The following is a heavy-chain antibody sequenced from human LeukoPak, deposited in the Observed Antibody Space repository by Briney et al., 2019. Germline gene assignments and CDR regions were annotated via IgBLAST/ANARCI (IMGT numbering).Heavy chain of an antibody. D-gene: IGHD5-18*01. CDR3: ASNTAIRQYYFDY. Sequence: ASVKVSCKASGYTFTGYYMHWVRQAPGQGLEWMGWINPNSGGTNYAQKFQGRVTMTRDTSISTAYMELSRLRSDDTAVYYCASNTAIRQYYFDYWDQGTLVTVSS. V-gene: IGHV1-2*02. J-gene: IGHJ4*02. CDR1: GYTFTGYY. CDR2: INPNSGGT.